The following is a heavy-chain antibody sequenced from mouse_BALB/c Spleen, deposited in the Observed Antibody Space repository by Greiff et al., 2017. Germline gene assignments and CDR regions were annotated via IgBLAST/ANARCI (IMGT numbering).Heavy chain of an antibody. D-gene: IGHD2-3*01. CDR3: KAYDGYYVPPAWFAY. J-gene: IGHJ3*01. Sequence: VQLQQSGAELVRSGASVKLSCTASGFNIKDYYMHWVKQRPEQGLEWIGWIDPENGDTEYAPKFQGKATMTADTSSNTAYLQLSSLTSEDTAVYYCKAYDGYYVPPAWFAYWGQGTLVTVSA. CDR2: IDPENGDT. V-gene: IGHV14-4*02. CDR1: GFNIKDYY.